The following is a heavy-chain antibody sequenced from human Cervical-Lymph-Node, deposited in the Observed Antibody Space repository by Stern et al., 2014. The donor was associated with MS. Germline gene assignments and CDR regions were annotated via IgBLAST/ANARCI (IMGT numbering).Heavy chain of an antibody. D-gene: IGHD1-1*01. CDR3: TRVQRERRALDHFDP. J-gene: IGHJ5*02. CDR1: GFSFTTHY. Sequence: VQLVESGAEVKTPGASVNVSCEASGFSFTTHYMHWIRQAPGEGLEWVGMINPNSVTTSYARQFQVRVIITRDTSTSTIYMELTGLRSEDTALYFCTRVQRERRALDHFDPWGQGTLVTVSS. V-gene: IGHV1-46*03. CDR2: INPNSVTT.